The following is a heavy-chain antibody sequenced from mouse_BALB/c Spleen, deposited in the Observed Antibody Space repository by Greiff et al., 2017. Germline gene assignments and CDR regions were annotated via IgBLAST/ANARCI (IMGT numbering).Heavy chain of an antibody. CDR1: GFTFSDYY. CDR2: ISDGGSYT. Sequence: EVKLQESGGGLVKPGGSLKLSCAASGFTFSDYYMYWVRQTPEKRLEWVATISDGGSYTYYPDSVKGRFTISRDNAKNNLYLQMSSLKSEDTAMYYCARGEDYAMDYWGQGTSVTVSS. V-gene: IGHV5-4*02. J-gene: IGHJ4*01. CDR3: ARGEDYAMDY.